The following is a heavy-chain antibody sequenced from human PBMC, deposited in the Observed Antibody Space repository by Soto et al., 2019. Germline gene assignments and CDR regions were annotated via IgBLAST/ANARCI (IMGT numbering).Heavy chain of an antibody. CDR2: IKKKTDGGTT. CDR3: TAAVWGWFDP. J-gene: IGHJ5*02. D-gene: IGHD3-16*01. CDR1: GSTFSDVW. Sequence: EMQLVESGGGLVKPGGSLRLSCEASGSTFSDVWMTWVRQAPGKGLEWVGRIKKKTDGGTTHYAASVKGRFTISRDDSKSTLYLQMNSLKIEDTVVYYCTAAVWGWFDPWGQGTLVTVSS. V-gene: IGHV3-15*01.